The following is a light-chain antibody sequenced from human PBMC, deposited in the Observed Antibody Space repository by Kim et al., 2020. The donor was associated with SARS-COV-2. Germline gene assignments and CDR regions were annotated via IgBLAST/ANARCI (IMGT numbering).Light chain of an antibody. Sequence: VALGQTVRITCQGDSLRSYYTTWYQQKPGQAPIVVVYGKNNRPSGIPDRFSGSSSGNTASLTITETQAGDEADYYCNSRDNNDNVLFGGGTQLTVL. CDR1: SLRSYY. J-gene: IGLJ2*01. V-gene: IGLV3-19*01. CDR2: GKN. CDR3: NSRDNNDNVL.